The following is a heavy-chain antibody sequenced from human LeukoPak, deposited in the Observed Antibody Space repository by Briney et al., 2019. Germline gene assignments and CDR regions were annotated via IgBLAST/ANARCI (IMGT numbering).Heavy chain of an antibody. CDR1: GYTFTGYY. CDR2: IDPNSGGT. J-gene: IGHJ3*02. CDR3: ARLGPYDILTGYSYAFDI. D-gene: IGHD3-9*01. V-gene: IGHV1-2*02. Sequence: ASVKVSCKASGYTFTGYYIHWVRQAPGQGLEWMGWIDPNSGGTNYAQKFQGRVTMTRDTSISTAYMELSRLRSDDTAVYYCARLGPYDILTGYSYAFDIWGQGTMVTVSS.